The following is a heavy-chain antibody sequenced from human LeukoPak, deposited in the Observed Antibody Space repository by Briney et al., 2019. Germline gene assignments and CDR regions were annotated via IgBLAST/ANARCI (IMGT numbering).Heavy chain of an antibody. Sequence: ASVKVSCKASGYTFTSYGISWVRQAPGQGLEWMGWISAYNGNTNYAQKPQGRVTMTTDTSTSTAYMELRSLRSDDTAVYYCARVERFPGYYNVDYWGQGTLVTVSS. CDR3: ARVERFPGYYNVDY. CDR1: GYTFTSYG. D-gene: IGHD3-9*01. CDR2: ISAYNGNT. V-gene: IGHV1-18*04. J-gene: IGHJ4*02.